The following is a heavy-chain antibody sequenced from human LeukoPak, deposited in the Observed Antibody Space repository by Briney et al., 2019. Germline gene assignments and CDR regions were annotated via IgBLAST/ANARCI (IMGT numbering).Heavy chain of an antibody. V-gene: IGHV4-4*07. CDR1: GGSISSYY. CDR3: ARDQIAVAGFDY. CDR2: IYTSGST. Sequence: IPSETLSLTCTVSGGSISSYYWSWIRQPAGRGLEWIGRIYTSGSTNYNPSLKSRVTMSVDTSKNQFSLKLSSVTAADTAVYCCARDQIAVAGFDYWGQGTLVTVSS. D-gene: IGHD6-19*01. J-gene: IGHJ4*02.